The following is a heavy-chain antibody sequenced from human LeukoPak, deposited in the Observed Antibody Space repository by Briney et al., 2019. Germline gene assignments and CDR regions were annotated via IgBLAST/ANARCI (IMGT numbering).Heavy chain of an antibody. CDR1: GGSFSGYY. CDR2: INHSGST. V-gene: IGHV4-34*01. D-gene: IGHD3-9*01. Sequence: SETLSLTCAVYGGSFSGYYWSWIRQPPGKGLEWIGEINHSGSTNYNPSLKSRVTISVDTSKNQFSLKLSSVTAADTAVYYCARGRPYYDILTGPPLLGMDVWGQGTTVTVSS. J-gene: IGHJ6*02. CDR3: ARGRPYYDILTGPPLLGMDV.